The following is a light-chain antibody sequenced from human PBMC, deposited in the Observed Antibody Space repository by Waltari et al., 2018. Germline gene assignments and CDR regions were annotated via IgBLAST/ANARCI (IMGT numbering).Light chain of an antibody. V-gene: IGLV2-23*02. CDR3: CSYAGSGTLV. CDR1: SSDVGSYNF. Sequence: QSALTQPASVSGSPGQSITISCPGTSSDVGSYNFVSWYQQHPGKAPKLMIYEVSKRPSGVSNRFSGSKSGNTASLTISGLQAADETDYYCCSYAGSGTLVFGGGTKLTVL. CDR2: EVS. J-gene: IGLJ3*02.